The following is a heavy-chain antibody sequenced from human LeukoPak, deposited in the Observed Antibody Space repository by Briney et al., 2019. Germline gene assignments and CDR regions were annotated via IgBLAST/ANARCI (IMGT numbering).Heavy chain of an antibody. CDR2: IYHSGST. V-gene: IGHV4-59*12. Sequence: SETLSLTCTVSGGSISSYYWSWIRQPPGKGLEWIGYIYHSGSTYYNPSLKSRVTISVDRSKNQISLKLSSVTAADTAVYYCATDYYGSGSYLYWGQGTLVTVSS. CDR3: ATDYYGSGSYLY. CDR1: GGSISSYY. D-gene: IGHD3-10*01. J-gene: IGHJ4*02.